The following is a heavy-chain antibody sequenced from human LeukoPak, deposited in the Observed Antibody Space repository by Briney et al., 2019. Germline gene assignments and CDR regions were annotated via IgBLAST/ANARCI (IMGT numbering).Heavy chain of an antibody. CDR2: ISYDGSNK. Sequence: GGSLRLSCAASGFTFSSYGMHWVRQAPGKGLEWVALISYDGSNKYYADSLKGRFTISRDNAENSLYLQMNSLRGEDTAVYYCARVYYYASGSYYDYFDYWGQGTLVTVSS. V-gene: IGHV3-30*03. CDR1: GFTFSSYG. CDR3: ARVYYYASGSYYDYFDY. D-gene: IGHD3-10*01. J-gene: IGHJ4*02.